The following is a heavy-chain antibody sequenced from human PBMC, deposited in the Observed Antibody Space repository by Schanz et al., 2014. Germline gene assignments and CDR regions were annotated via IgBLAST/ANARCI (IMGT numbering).Heavy chain of an antibody. CDR3: ARDRQQLVGRIGYYYGMDV. CDR2: ISYDGSHK. CDR1: GFTFSNFA. J-gene: IGHJ6*02. V-gene: IGHV3-30*04. D-gene: IGHD6-13*01. Sequence: QVQLVESGGGVVQPGRSLRLSCAASGFTFSNFAIHWVRQAPGKGLEWVAVISYDGSHKDYADSVKGRFTISRDNSKNTLYLQMNRLRAEDTAVYDCARDRQQLVGRIGYYYGMDVWGQGTTVTVSS.